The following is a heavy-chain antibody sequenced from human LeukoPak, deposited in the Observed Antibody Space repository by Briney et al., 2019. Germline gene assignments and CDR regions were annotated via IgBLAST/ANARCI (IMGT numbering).Heavy chain of an antibody. CDR1: GFMFSSFG. Sequence: GGSLRLSCAASGFMFSSFGMSWVRQAPGKGLEWVSGISVRGINTYYTDSVKGRFAISRDDSKNTLYLQMNSLRAEDTAVYYCAKDGKDIVATFWFDPWGQGALVTVSS. J-gene: IGHJ5*02. D-gene: IGHD5-12*01. V-gene: IGHV3-23*01. CDR3: AKDGKDIVATFWFDP. CDR2: ISVRGINT.